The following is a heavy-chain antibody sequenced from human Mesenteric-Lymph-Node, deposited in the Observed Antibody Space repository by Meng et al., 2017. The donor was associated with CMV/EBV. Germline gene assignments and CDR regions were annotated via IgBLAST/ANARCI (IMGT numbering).Heavy chain of an antibody. D-gene: IGHD2-2*01. CDR2: INYLGRT. V-gene: IGHV4-34*01. Sequence: SETLSLTCTVYGGSFSDYWWSWIRQPPGKGLEWIGEINYLGRTNDNPSLTSRVTMSVDTSENQFSLKLTSVTAADTAVYYCARGGYQPLYSFAPWGQGTLVTVSS. CDR3: ARGGYQPLYSFAP. CDR1: GGSFSDYW. J-gene: IGHJ5*02.